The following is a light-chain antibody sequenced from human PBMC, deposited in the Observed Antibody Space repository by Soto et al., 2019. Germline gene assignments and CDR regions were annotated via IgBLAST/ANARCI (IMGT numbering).Light chain of an antibody. V-gene: IGLV6-57*01. CDR1: SGSIVSNS. CDR3: QSYDSSNAV. Sequence: NFMLTQPHSVSESPGKTVTISCTRSSGSIVSNSVQWHQQRPGSSPTTVIYEDNQRPAGAPDRFSGSIDSSSNSAYLTISGLKTEDEADYYCQSYDSSNAVFGGGTQLTVL. CDR2: EDN. J-gene: IGLJ7*01.